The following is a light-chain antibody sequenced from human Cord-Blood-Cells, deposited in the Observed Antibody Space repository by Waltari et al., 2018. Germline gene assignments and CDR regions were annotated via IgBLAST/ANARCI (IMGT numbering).Light chain of an antibody. V-gene: IGKV1-12*01. CDR1: PGISFW. Sequence: DIQMTQSPSSVSASVGDRVTIPCRASPGISFWLAWYQQKPRKAPQLLFYAAFSLQSVVPSRFSGSGSGTDFTITISSLQPEDFASYYCQQGNRFPRTFGGGTKVEIK. CDR2: AAF. CDR3: QQGNRFPRT. J-gene: IGKJ4*01.